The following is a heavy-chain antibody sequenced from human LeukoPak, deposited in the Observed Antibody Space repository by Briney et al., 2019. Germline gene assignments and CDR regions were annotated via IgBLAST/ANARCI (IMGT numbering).Heavy chain of an antibody. Sequence: PSETLSLTCTVSGGSISSHYWSWIRQPAGKGLEWIGRIYTSGSTNYNPSLKSRVTMSVDTSKNQFSLKLSSVTAEDTAVYYCAKYQSGYYYYYMDVWGKGTTVTVSS. CDR3: AKYQSGYYYYYMDV. D-gene: IGHD1-1*01. CDR2: IYTSGST. V-gene: IGHV4-4*07. CDR1: GGSISSHY. J-gene: IGHJ6*03.